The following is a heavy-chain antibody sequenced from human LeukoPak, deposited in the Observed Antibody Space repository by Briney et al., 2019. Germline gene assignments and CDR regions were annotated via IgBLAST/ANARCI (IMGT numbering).Heavy chain of an antibody. D-gene: IGHD1-14*01. CDR1: GGSISSSSYY. Sequence: PSETLSLTCTVSGGSISSSSYYWGWIRQPPGKGLEWIGSIYYSGSTYYNPSLKSRVTISVDTSKNQFSLKLSSVTAADTAVYYCARESTNQAGWDYFDYWGQGTLVTVSS. CDR3: ARESTNQAGWDYFDY. CDR2: IYYSGST. J-gene: IGHJ4*02. V-gene: IGHV4-39*07.